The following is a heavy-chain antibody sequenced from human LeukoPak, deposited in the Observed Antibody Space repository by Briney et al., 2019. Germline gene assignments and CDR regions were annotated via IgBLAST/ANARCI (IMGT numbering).Heavy chain of an antibody. CDR1: GFTFSRHG. CDR3: ARDRAWNYFDY. Sequence: GGSLRLSCAPSGFTFSRHGMHWVRQAPGKGLEWVAIISNDGSGKYYAHSVEGRFTISRDNSKNTLYLQMDSLRAEDTAVYYCARDRAWNYFDYWGQGTLVTVSS. J-gene: IGHJ4*02. D-gene: IGHD3-3*01. V-gene: IGHV3-30*03. CDR2: ISNDGSGK.